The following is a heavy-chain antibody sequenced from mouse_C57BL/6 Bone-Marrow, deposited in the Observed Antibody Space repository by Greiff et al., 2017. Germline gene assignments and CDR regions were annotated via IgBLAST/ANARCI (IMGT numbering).Heavy chain of an antibody. J-gene: IGHJ1*03. D-gene: IGHD4-1*01. CDR1: GYTFTSYW. Sequence: QVQLQQPGAELVKPGASVKLSCKASGYTFTSYWMKWVKQRPGQGLEWIGRIDPSDSYTNYNQKFKGKATLTVDTSSSTAYMQLSSLTSEDSAVYDCARESNWDVYWYFDVWGTGTTLTVSS. CDR2: IDPSDSYT. V-gene: IGHV1-50*01. CDR3: ARESNWDVYWYFDV.